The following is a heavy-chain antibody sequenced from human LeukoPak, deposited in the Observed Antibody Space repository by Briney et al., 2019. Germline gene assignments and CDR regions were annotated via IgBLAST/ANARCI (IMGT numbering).Heavy chain of an antibody. CDR3: ARDHTAGDAFDI. D-gene: IGHD2-21*02. J-gene: IGHJ3*02. V-gene: IGHV1-2*02. CDR1: GYTFTGYY. CDR2: INPNSGGT. Sequence: ASVTVSFKASGYTFTGYYMHWVRQAPGQGLEWMGWINPNSGGTNYAQKFQGRVSMTRDTSISTAYMELSRLRSDDTAVYYCARDHTAGDAFDIWGQGTMVTVSS.